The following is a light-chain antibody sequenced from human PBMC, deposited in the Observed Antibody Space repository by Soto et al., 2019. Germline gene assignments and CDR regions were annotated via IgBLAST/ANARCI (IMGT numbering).Light chain of an antibody. J-gene: IGKJ4*01. Sequence: DIQMTQSPSTLSASVGDRVTITCRASQSITSWLAWYQQKPGKAPKLLIYKASSLESGVPSRFSGSGSGTEFTLTISSLQPDDFATYYCQRYNSYPLTFGGGTKVEIK. V-gene: IGKV1-5*03. CDR1: QSITSW. CDR2: KAS. CDR3: QRYNSYPLT.